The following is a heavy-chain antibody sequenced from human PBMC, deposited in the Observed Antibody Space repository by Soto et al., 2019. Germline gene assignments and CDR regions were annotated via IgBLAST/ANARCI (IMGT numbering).Heavy chain of an antibody. V-gene: IGHV4-39*01. CDR2: IYYSGST. D-gene: IGHD2-21*02. Sequence: SETLSLTCTVSGGSISSSSYYWGWIRQPPGKGLEWIGSIYYSGSTYYNPSLKSRVTISVDTSKNQFSLKLSSVTAADTAVYYCARQSCGGDCPAPAYWGQGTLVTVSS. CDR1: GGSISSSSYY. CDR3: ARQSCGGDCPAPAY. J-gene: IGHJ4*02.